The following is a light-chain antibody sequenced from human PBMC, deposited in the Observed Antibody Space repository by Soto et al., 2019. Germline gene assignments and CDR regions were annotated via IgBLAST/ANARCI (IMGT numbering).Light chain of an antibody. Sequence: SVLTQPASLSGSPGQSITISCPGTSIDVGSYNLVSWYQQHPGKAPKLMIYEVSKRPSGVSNRFSGSKSGNTASLTISGLQAEDEADYYCCSYAGSSSLFGTGTKVTVL. J-gene: IGLJ1*01. CDR2: EVS. V-gene: IGLV2-23*02. CDR1: SIDVGSYNL. CDR3: CSYAGSSSL.